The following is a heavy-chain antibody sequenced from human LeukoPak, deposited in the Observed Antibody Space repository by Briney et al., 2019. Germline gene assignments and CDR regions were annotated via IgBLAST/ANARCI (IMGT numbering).Heavy chain of an antibody. CDR2: ISSSGSYK. J-gene: IGHJ4*02. V-gene: IGHV3-21*01. CDR1: GFTFSNYS. D-gene: IGHD5-12*01. Sequence: RSGGSLRLSCAASGFTFSNYSMNWVRQAPGKGLEWVSSISSSGSYKFYADSVKGRFTISRDNAKNSLSLQMNSLRAEDTAVYYCARDYLTARWLVSGGDYWGQGTLVTVSS. CDR3: ARDYLTARWLVSGGDY.